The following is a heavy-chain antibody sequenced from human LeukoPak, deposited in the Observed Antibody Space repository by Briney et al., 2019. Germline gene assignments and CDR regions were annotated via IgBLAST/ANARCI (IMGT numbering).Heavy chain of an antibody. CDR3: ARVERGYSYGYAYY. CDR1: GDSISSSKW. J-gene: IGHJ4*02. V-gene: IGHV4-4*02. D-gene: IGHD5-18*01. CDR2: IYHSGST. Sequence: SETLSLICAVSGDSISSSKWWSWVRQPPGKGLEWIGEIYHSGSTNFNPSLKSRATISLDKSKNQFSLKLSSVTAADTAVYYCARVERGYSYGYAYYWGQGTLVTVSS.